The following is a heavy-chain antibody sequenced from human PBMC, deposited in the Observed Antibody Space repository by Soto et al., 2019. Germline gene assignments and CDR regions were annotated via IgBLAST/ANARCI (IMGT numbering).Heavy chain of an antibody. D-gene: IGHD3-10*01. Sequence: SETLSLTCAVYGGSFSGYYWSWIRQPPGKGMEWIGEINHSGSTNYNPSLKSRVTISVDTSKNQFSLKLSSVTAADTAVYYCARGRRRRSSGELGYWGQGTLVTVSS. CDR3: ARGRRRRSSGELGY. J-gene: IGHJ4*02. CDR2: INHSGST. V-gene: IGHV4-34*01. CDR1: GGSFSGYY.